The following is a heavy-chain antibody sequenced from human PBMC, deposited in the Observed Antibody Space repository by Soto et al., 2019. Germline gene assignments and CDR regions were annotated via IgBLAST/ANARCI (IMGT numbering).Heavy chain of an antibody. CDR1: GGSFSGYY. Sequence: LETLSLTCAVYGGSFSGYYWSWIRQPPGKGLEWIGEINHSGSTNYNPSLKSRVTISVDTSKNQFSLKLSSVTAADTAVYYCARGPLTTVLTPDFAYWGQGTLVTVSS. V-gene: IGHV4-34*01. CDR2: INHSGST. CDR3: ARGPLTTVLTPDFAY. J-gene: IGHJ4*02. D-gene: IGHD4-17*01.